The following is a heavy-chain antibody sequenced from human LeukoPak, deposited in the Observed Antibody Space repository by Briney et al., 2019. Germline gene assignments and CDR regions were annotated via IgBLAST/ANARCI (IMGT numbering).Heavy chain of an antibody. V-gene: IGHV4-59*01. Sequence: SETLSLTCTVSGGSISSYYWSWIRQPPGKGLEWIGYIYYSGSTNYNPSLKSRVTISVVTSKNQFSLKLSSVTAADTAVYYCARGYYGSGSYYSNWFDPWGQGTLVTVSS. CDR3: ARGYYGSGSYYSNWFDP. CDR1: GGSISSYY. CDR2: IYYSGST. D-gene: IGHD3-10*01. J-gene: IGHJ5*02.